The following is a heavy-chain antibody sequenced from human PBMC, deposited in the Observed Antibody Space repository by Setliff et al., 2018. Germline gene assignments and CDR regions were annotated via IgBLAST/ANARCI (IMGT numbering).Heavy chain of an antibody. Sequence: GASVKVSCKASGYTSLNYGISWVRQAPGQGLEWMGWMNPNSGNTGYAQKFQGRVTMTRNTSISTAYMELSSLRSEDTAVYYCARGYYNFWSGYFEGGWFDPWGQGTLVTVSS. V-gene: IGHV1-8*01. J-gene: IGHJ5*02. D-gene: IGHD3-3*01. CDR2: MNPNSGNT. CDR3: ARGYYNFWSGYFEGGWFDP. CDR1: GYTSLNYG.